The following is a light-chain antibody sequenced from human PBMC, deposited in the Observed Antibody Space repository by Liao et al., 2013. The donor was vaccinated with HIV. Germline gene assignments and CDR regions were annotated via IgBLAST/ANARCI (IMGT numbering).Light chain of an antibody. V-gene: IGLV3-1*01. CDR1: KLGDEY. Sequence: SYELTQPPSVSVSPGQTASITCSGDKLGDEYASWYQQKPGQSPVLVIYQDTRRPSGIPERFSGSNSGNTATLTISGTQAMDEADYYCLAWDSRTNWVFGGGTKLTVL. J-gene: IGLJ3*02. CDR3: LAWDSRTNWV. CDR2: QDT.